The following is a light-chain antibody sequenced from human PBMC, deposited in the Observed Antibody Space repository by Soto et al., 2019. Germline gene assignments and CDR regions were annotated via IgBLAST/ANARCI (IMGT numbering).Light chain of an antibody. V-gene: IGKV3-15*01. J-gene: IGKJ4*01. Sequence: EIVMTQSPATLSVSPGERATLSCRASQSVYSNLAWYQQKPGQAPRLLIYGASTRATGIPARFSGSGSVTEFTLTISSLQPEDFAVYHCQQYNKWPLTFGGGTKVEIK. CDR1: QSVYSN. CDR2: GAS. CDR3: QQYNKWPLT.